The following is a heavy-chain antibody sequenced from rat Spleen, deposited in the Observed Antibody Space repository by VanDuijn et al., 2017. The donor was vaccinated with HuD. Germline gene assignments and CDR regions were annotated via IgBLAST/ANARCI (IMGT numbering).Heavy chain of an antibody. Sequence: EVQLVESGGGLVQPGRSLKLSCAASGFTFSNYDMAWVRQAPTKGLEWVASISPSGGSTYYRDSVKGRFTVSRDNAKSTLYLQMDSLGSEDTATYYCASFYGGYWGQGVMVTVSS. D-gene: IGHD1-11*01. V-gene: IGHV5S23*01. J-gene: IGHJ2*01. CDR1: GFTFSNYD. CDR2: ISPSGGST. CDR3: ASFYGGY.